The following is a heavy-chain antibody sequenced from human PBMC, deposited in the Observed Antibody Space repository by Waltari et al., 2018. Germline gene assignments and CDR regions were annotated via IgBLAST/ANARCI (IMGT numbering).Heavy chain of an antibody. V-gene: IGHV4-30-4*08. CDR1: GGSISSGDYY. CDR2: IYYSGST. Sequence: QVQLQESGPGLVKPSQTLSLTCTVSGGSISSGDYYWSWIRQPPGKGLEWIGYIYYSGSTYYNPSLKSRVNISVDTSKNQFSRKLSSVTAADTAVYYWARVRGGFRDPPPAPEYFQHWGQGTLVTVSS. D-gene: IGHD3-10*01. J-gene: IGHJ1*01. CDR3: ARVRGGFRDPPPAPEYFQH.